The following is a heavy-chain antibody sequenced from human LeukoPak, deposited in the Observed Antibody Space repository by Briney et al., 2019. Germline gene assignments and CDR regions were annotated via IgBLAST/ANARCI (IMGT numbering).Heavy chain of an antibody. Sequence: ETLSLTCTVSGGSISSYYWSWVRQAPGKGLEWVANIKKEDGNEKNYVVSVKGRFTISRDNAKNSLYLQMNSLRVEDTAVYYCASEIEYTFGYFYWGQGALVTVSS. CDR3: ASEIEYTFGYFY. D-gene: IGHD5-18*01. V-gene: IGHV3-7*01. CDR1: GGSISSYY. CDR2: IKKEDGNEK. J-gene: IGHJ4*02.